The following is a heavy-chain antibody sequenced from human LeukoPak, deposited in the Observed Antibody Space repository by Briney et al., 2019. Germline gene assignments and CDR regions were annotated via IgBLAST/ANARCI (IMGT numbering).Heavy chain of an antibody. J-gene: IGHJ4*02. Sequence: GGSLRLSCEASGFTFDDYGMSWVRQRPGRGLEWVSGINRNGGSADYADSVKGRFTISRDNAKNSHFLQMNSLRVEDTALYYCARGFRNGPFDCWGQGTLVTVSS. D-gene: IGHD3-10*01. CDR3: ARGFRNGPFDC. CDR2: INRNGGSA. CDR1: GFTFDDYG. V-gene: IGHV3-20*04.